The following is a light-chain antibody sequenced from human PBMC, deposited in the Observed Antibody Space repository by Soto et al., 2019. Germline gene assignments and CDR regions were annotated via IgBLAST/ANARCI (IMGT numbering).Light chain of an antibody. V-gene: IGKV3-15*01. CDR1: QNVYNK. CDR3: QQYHNWPVT. J-gene: IGKJ4*01. CDR2: GAS. Sequence: IVVTHSPSTLSVSPEEQVPFYCRASQNVYNKLAWYQHKPGQATRLLISGASTGDTGVPQRVSGSGSGTDFTLTVNSLQSEDIAVYYCQQYHNWPVTFGGGTKVDIK.